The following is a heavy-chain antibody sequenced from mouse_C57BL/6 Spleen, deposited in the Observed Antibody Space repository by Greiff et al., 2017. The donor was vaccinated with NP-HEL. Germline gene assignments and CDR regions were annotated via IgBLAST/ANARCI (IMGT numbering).Heavy chain of an antibody. Sequence: VQGVESGAELVKPGASVKMSCKASGYTFTTYPIEWMKQNHGKSLEWIGNFHPYNDDTKYNEKFKGKATLTVEKSSSTVYLELSRLTSDDSAVYYCARRGYYGRGFAYWGQGTLVTVSA. J-gene: IGHJ3*01. CDR1: GYTFTTYP. CDR2: FHPYNDDT. CDR3: ARRGYYGRGFAY. D-gene: IGHD1-1*01. V-gene: IGHV1-47*01.